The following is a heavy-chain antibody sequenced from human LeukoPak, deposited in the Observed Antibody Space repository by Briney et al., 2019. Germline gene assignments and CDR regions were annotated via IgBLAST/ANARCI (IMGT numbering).Heavy chain of an antibody. D-gene: IGHD6-19*01. CDR2: IIPIFGTA. V-gene: IGHV1-69*13. CDR3: ARQIAVAGTGWFDP. J-gene: IGHJ5*02. CDR1: GGTFSSYA. Sequence: SVKVSCKASGGTFSSYAISWVRQAPGQGLEWMGGIIPIFGTANYAQKFQGRVTVTADESTSTAYMELSSLRSEDTAMYYCARQIAVAGTGWFDPWGQGTLVTVSS.